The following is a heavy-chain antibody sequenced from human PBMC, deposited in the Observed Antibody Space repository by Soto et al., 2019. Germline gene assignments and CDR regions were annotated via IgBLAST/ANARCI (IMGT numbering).Heavy chain of an antibody. CDR1: GGSISSGGYY. CDR3: ARSFLGRCSSTSCYVLGPPSRNKYYYYGMDV. Sequence: PSETLSLTCTVSGGSISSGGYYWSWIRQHPGKGLEWIGYVYYSGSTYYNPSLKSRVTISVDTSKNQFSLKLSSVTAADTAVYYCARSFLGRCSSTSCYVLGPPSRNKYYYYGMDVWGQGTTVTVSS. V-gene: IGHV4-31*03. CDR2: VYYSGST. D-gene: IGHD2-2*01. J-gene: IGHJ6*02.